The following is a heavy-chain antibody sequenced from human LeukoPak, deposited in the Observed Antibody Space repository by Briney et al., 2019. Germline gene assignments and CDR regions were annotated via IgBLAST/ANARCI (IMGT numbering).Heavy chain of an antibody. V-gene: IGHV4-59*01. CDR3: ARDRYDYGGNSVGRRINWFDP. Sequence: SETLSLTCTVSGGSISSYYWSWIRQPPGKGLEWIGYIYYSGSTNYNPSLKSRVTISVDTSKNQFSLKLSSVTAADTAVYYCARDRYDYGGNSVGRRINWFDPWGQGTLVTVSS. D-gene: IGHD4-23*01. CDR1: GGSISSYY. J-gene: IGHJ5*02. CDR2: IYYSGST.